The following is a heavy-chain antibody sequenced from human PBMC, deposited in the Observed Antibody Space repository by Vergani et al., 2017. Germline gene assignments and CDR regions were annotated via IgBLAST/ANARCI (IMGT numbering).Heavy chain of an antibody. CDR1: GFTFSSYA. Sequence: EVQLVESGGGLVQPGRSLRLSCTASGFTFSSYAMNWVRQAPGKGLEWVSSISSSSSYIYYADSVKGRFTISRDNAKNSLYLQMNSLRAEDTAVYYCASDRRDGCWGQGTLVTVSS. CDR2: ISSSSSYI. CDR3: ASDRRDGC. D-gene: IGHD5-24*01. J-gene: IGHJ4*02. V-gene: IGHV3-21*01.